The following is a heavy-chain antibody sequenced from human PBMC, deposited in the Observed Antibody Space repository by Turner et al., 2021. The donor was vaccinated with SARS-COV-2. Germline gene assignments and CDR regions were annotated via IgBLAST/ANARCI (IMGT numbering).Heavy chain of an antibody. CDR2: IYYVGTT. J-gene: IGHJ6*02. CDR1: GGSIKDSPFY. V-gene: IGHV4-39*01. CDR3: ARRLVVQGTDDYSYYYGMDV. D-gene: IGHD3-22*01. Sequence: LPLQESGPGLVKPSETLSLTCHVSGGSIKDSPFYWGWIRQPPGKGLEGVGHIYYVGTTHFNPSLESRVTMSLDASKGQFSLKLSSVTATDTAVYYCARRLVVQGTDDYSYYYGMDVWGQGTTVTVSS.